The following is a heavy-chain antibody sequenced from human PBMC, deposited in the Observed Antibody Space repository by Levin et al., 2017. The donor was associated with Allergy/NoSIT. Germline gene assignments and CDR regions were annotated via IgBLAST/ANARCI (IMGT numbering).Heavy chain of an antibody. CDR3: ARSERYYDSSWYFDY. V-gene: IGHV1-69*06. J-gene: IGHJ4*02. CDR1: GGTFSSYA. CDR2: IIPIFGTA. Sequence: KISCKASGGTFSSYAISWVRQAPGQGLEWMGGIIPIFGTANYAQKFQGRVTITADKSTSTAYMELSSLRSEDTAVYYCARSERYYDSSWYFDYWGQGTLVTVSS. D-gene: IGHD3-22*01.